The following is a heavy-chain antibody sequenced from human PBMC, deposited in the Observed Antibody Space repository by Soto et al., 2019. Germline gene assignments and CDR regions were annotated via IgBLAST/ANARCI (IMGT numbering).Heavy chain of an antibody. J-gene: IGHJ6*02. Sequence: SETLSLTCTVSGCSISSGGYYWSWLRQQPGKGQEWIGYIYYSGSTYYNPSLKSRVTISVDTSKNQFSLKLRSVTAADTAVYYCARMLGVVGMDVWGQGTTVTVSS. V-gene: IGHV4-31*03. CDR2: IYYSGST. D-gene: IGHD2-8*01. CDR3: ARMLGVVGMDV. CDR1: GCSISSGGYY.